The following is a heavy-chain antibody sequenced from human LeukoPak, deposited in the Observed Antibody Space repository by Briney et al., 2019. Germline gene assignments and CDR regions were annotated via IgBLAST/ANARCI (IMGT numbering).Heavy chain of an antibody. Sequence: PGGSLRLSCAASGFTFSSYGMHWIRQPPGKGLEWIGEINHSGSTNYNPSLKSRVTISVDTSKNQFSLKLSSVTAADTAVYYCARARRGFDPWGQGTLVTVSS. CDR2: INHSGST. CDR3: ARARRGFDP. CDR1: GFTFSSYG. V-gene: IGHV4-34*01. J-gene: IGHJ5*02.